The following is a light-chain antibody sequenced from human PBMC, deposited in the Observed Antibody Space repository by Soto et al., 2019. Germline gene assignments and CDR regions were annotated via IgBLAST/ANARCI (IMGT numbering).Light chain of an antibody. CDR2: GAS. CDR1: QSVSSSY. CDR3: QQYGGSLPYT. Sequence: EIVLTQSPGTLSLSPGERATLSCRASQSVSSSYLAWYHQKPCQAPRLLIYGASRSATGIPDRFSGSGSGTDFTISISRLEPEDFAVYYCQQYGGSLPYTFGHGTKLEIK. J-gene: IGKJ2*01. V-gene: IGKV3-20*01.